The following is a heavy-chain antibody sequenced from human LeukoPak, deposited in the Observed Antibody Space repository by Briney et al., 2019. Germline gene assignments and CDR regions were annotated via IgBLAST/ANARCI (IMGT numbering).Heavy chain of an antibody. V-gene: IGHV3-23*01. Sequence: GGSLRLSCAASGFSFSSFAMIWVRQSPGKGLEWVSAIGSDSGGIQYSDSVKGRFTISRDNSQNVLFLQMSSLRADDTAVYYCARDQEDIVATTGGPDYYYYGMDVWGQGTTVTVSS. CDR1: GFSFSSFA. D-gene: IGHD5-12*01. CDR3: ARDQEDIVATTGGPDYYYYGMDV. CDR2: IGSDSGGI. J-gene: IGHJ6*02.